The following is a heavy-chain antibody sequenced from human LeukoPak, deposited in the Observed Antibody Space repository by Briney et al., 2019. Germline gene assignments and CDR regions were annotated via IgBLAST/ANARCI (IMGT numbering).Heavy chain of an antibody. CDR1: GYSFTSYW. Sequence: GESLKISRKGSGYSFTSYWLGRVRQTPGKRLEWMGLIYLADSDTRYSPSFQGQVTLSADKSISTAYLQWSSLKASDTAMYYCARHPGELQEADYWGQGTLVTVSS. D-gene: IGHD1-26*01. CDR2: IYLADSDT. J-gene: IGHJ4*02. V-gene: IGHV5-51*01. CDR3: ARHPGELQEADY.